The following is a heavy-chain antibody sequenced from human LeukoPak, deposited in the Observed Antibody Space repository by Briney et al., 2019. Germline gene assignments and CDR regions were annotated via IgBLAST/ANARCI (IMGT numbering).Heavy chain of an antibody. J-gene: IGHJ4*02. V-gene: IGHV1-69*13. D-gene: IGHD3-10*01. CDR2: IIPIFGTA. CDR1: GGTFSSYA. CDR3: ARDRDGSGSYYHPFGY. Sequence: ASVKVSCKASGGTFSSYAIIWVRQAPGQGLKWMGGIIPIFGTANYAQKFQGRVTITADESTSTAHMELSSLRSEDTAVYYCARDRDGSGSYYHPFGYWGQGTLVTVSS.